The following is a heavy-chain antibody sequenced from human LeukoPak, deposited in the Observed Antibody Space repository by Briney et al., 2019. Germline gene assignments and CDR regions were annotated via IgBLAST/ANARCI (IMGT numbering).Heavy chain of an antibody. D-gene: IGHD3-22*01. CDR2: IYYSGST. CDR1: GGSISSGGYY. V-gene: IGHV4-31*03. CDR3: ARESEYYDSSGYYYPAPFDY. Sequence: PSETLSLTCTVSGGSISSGGYYWSWIRQHPGKGLEWIGYIYYSGSTYYNPSLKSRVTISVDTSKNQFSLKLSSVTAADTAVYYCARESEYYDSSGYYYPAPFDYWGQGTLVTVSS. J-gene: IGHJ4*02.